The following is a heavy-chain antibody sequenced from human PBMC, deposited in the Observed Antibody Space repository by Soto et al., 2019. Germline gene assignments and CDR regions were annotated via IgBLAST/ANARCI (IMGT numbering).Heavy chain of an antibody. D-gene: IGHD7-27*01. Sequence: EVRLVESGGGLVKPGGSLRLSCVGSGFLFRNYEMNWVRQAPGKGLEWLSHISTSGSHISDADSVKGRFTISRDNTKHTLDLQRNRLRAEDTAVYYCASQPHWARPFESWGQGNLVNVSS. J-gene: IGHJ4*02. CDR1: GFLFRNYE. CDR3: ASQPHWARPFES. CDR2: ISTSGSHI. V-gene: IGHV3-48*03.